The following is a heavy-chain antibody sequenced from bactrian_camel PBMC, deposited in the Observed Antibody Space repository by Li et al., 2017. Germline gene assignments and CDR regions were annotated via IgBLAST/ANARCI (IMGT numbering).Heavy chain of an antibody. J-gene: IGHJ4*01. Sequence: DVQLVESGGGSVRPGGSLTLSCVAPGYTSSSKCIGWFRRAPEKEREGDASIYSARGRTYYADSVKGRFTISQDNATNTVYLQMNSLKPEDTAMYYCAATGQMLSVAGCRTQGTQVTVS. D-gene: IGHD1*01. V-gene: IGHV3S40*01. CDR2: IYSARGRT. CDR1: GYTSSSKC.